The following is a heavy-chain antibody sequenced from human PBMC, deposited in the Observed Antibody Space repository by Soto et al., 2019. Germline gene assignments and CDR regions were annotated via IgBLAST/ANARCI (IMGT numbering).Heavy chain of an antibody. CDR1: GYTLTELS. J-gene: IGHJ4*02. CDR2: FDPEDGET. Sequence: ASVKVSCKVSGYTLTELSMHWVRQAPGKGLEWMGGFDPEDGETIYAQKFQGRVTMTEDTSTDTAYMELSSLRSEDTAVYYCATQKRRLMVYALGHFDYWRQGPLVTVSS. V-gene: IGHV1-24*01. CDR3: ATQKRRLMVYALGHFDY. D-gene: IGHD2-8*01.